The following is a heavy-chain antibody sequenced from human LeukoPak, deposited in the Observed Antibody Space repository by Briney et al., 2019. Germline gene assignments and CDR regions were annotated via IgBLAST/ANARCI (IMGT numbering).Heavy chain of an antibody. J-gene: IGHJ3*01. CDR3: ARDADHVGGSYRYDVFDV. V-gene: IGHV3-53*01. Sequence: PGGSLRLSCAVSGFTVSRNYMSWVRQAPGKGLEWVSVIYSGGSTYYADSVKGRFTISRDNSKNTLYLQMNSLRAEDTAVYYCARDADHVGGSYRYDVFDVWGHGTLVTVSS. CDR1: GFTVSRNY. CDR2: IYSGGST. D-gene: IGHD3-16*02.